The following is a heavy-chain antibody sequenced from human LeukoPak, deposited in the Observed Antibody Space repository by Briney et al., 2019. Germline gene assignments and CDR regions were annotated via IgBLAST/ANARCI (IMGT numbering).Heavy chain of an antibody. D-gene: IGHD3-9*01. CDR1: GFTVSSNY. Sequence: GGSLRLSCAASGFTVSSNYMSWVRQAPGKGLEWVSVIYSGGSTYYADSVKGRFTISRHNSKNTLYLQMNSLRAEDTAVYYCASPYYDILTGYFHSLSMDVWGQGTTVTVSS. J-gene: IGHJ6*02. CDR2: IYSGGST. CDR3: ASPYYDILTGYFHSLSMDV. V-gene: IGHV3-53*04.